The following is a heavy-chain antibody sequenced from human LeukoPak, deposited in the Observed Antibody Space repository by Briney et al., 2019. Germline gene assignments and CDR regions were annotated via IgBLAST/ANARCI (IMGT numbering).Heavy chain of an antibody. Sequence: SETLSLTCTVSGGSISSGGYYWSWIRQHPGKGLEWTGYIYYSGSTYYNPSLKSRVTISVDTSKNQFSLKLSSVTAADTAVYYCEGTAEGQYSIFDYWGQGTLVTVSS. CDR3: EGTAEGQYSIFDY. J-gene: IGHJ4*02. CDR2: IYYSGST. V-gene: IGHV4-31*03. CDR1: GGSISSGGYY. D-gene: IGHD5-18*01.